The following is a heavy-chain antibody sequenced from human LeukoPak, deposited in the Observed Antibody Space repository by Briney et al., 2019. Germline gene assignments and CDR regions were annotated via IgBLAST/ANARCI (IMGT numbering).Heavy chain of an antibody. V-gene: IGHV4-31*03. J-gene: IGHJ5*02. CDR1: GGSISSGGYY. CDR3: ARVAKGRTGVSWFDP. CDR2: TYYSGST. Sequence: SQTLSLTCTVSGGSISSGGYYWIWIRQHPGKGLEWIGYTYYSGSTYYNPSLKSRVTISVDTSKNQLSLNLSSVTAADTAVYYCARVAKGRTGVSWFDPWGQGTLVTVSS.